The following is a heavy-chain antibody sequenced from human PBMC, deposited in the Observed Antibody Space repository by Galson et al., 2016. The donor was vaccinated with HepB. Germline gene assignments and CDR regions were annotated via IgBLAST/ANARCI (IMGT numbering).Heavy chain of an antibody. CDR2: ITGGGDDA. D-gene: IGHD3-16*01. Sequence: SLRLSCAASGFSVGRNFMTWVRQAPGKGLEWVSAITGGGDDAYYGDSVRGRFTISRDNSKDILYLQMNSLRAEDTAVYYCAKSSTPGRGGGITGKLDHWGPGTLVTVSS. CDR1: GFSVGRNF. J-gene: IGHJ4*02. V-gene: IGHV3-23*01. CDR3: AKSSTPGRGGGITGKLDH.